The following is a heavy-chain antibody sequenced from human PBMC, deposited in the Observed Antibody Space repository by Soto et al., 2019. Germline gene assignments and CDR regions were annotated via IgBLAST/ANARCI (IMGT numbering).Heavy chain of an antibody. D-gene: IGHD6-19*01. V-gene: IGHV3-7*03. J-gene: IGHJ5*02. Sequence: VGSLRLSCAASGFTFSSYWMSWVRQAPGKGLEWVANIKQDGSEKYYVDSVKGRFTISRDNAKNSLYLQMNSLRAEDTAVYYCARDEGVWYSPFDPWGQGTLVTVSS. CDR1: GFTFSSYW. CDR3: ARDEGVWYSPFDP. CDR2: IKQDGSEK.